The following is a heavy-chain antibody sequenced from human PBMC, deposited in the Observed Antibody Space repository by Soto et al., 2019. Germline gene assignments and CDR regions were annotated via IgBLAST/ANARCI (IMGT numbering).Heavy chain of an antibody. CDR1: GDSFATST. V-gene: IGHV1-69*18. CDR3: ARAVGTGVFDY. D-gene: IGHD1-1*01. Sequence: QVQLVQSGTEVKRPGSSVKVSCKASGDSFATSTFSWVRQTPGQGLEWMGTIIPLLDTPDYAQKFQGSVTITADESTSTVYMDLNSLRSDDAAVYYCARAVGTGVFDYWGQGTLVTVSS. J-gene: IGHJ4*02. CDR2: IIPLLDTP.